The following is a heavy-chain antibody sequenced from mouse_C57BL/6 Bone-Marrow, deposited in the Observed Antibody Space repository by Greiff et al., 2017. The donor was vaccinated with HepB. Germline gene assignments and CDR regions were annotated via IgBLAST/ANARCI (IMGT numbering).Heavy chain of an antibody. CDR3: ARLGYYSSSSYYFDY. V-gene: IGHV1-81*01. CDR1: GYTFTSYG. D-gene: IGHD1-1*01. J-gene: IGHJ2*01. Sequence: VQGVESGAELARPGASVKLSCKASGYTFTSYGISWVKQRTGQGLEWIGEIYPRSGNTYYNEKFKGKATLTADKSSSTAYMELRSLTSEDSAVYFCARLGYYSSSSYYFDYWGQGTTLTVSS. CDR2: IYPRSGNT.